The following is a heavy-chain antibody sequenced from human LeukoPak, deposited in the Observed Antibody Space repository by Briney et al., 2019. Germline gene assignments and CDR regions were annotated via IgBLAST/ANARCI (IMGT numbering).Heavy chain of an antibody. CDR2: IKQDGGEK. D-gene: IGHD1-1*01. CDR1: GFTFSVYW. Sequence: GGALRLSCSASGFTFSVYWMSWVRQAPGEGLEWGAHIKQDGGEKYYVDSVKGRFTISRDNAKNSLYLQMNSLRGDDTAVYYCARDRVERTGYFDYWGQGALVTVSS. J-gene: IGHJ4*02. CDR3: ARDRVERTGYFDY. V-gene: IGHV3-7*01.